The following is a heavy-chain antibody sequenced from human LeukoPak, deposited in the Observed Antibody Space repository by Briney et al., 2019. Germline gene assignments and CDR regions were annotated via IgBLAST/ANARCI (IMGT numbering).Heavy chain of an antibody. V-gene: IGHV1-2*02. CDR2: INRNSRGT. Sequence: ASVKVSCQASGYTFTGYYMHWVRQAPGQRLEGMGWINRNSRGTNYAQKFQGRVTMTRDTSISRSYIELSRLRYDDRAVYYCARGSGSYYLVYYCMDVWGKGTTVTVSS. CDR3: ARGSGSYYLVYYCMDV. CDR1: GYTFTGYY. D-gene: IGHD3-10*01. J-gene: IGHJ6*03.